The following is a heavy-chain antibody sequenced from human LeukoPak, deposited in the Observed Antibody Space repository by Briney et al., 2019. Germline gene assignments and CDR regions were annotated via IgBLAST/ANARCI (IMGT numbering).Heavy chain of an antibody. CDR2: IPYDGSNK. CDR1: GFTFSNYA. Sequence: GGSLRLSCAASGFTFSNYAMHWVRQAPGKGLEWVAVIPYDGSNKYYADSVKGRFAISRDNSKNTLYLLMNSLRAEDTAVYYCARDSREGYSYGSYFDYWGQGTLVTVSS. CDR3: ARDSREGYSYGSYFDY. D-gene: IGHD5-18*01. V-gene: IGHV3-30*09. J-gene: IGHJ4*02.